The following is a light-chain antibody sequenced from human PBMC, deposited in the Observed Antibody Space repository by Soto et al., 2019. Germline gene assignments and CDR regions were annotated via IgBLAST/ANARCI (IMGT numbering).Light chain of an antibody. J-gene: IGKJ4*01. CDR3: QQFKTSPLT. CDR2: AAS. Sequence: IQLTQSPWFVAASVGDRVTITCLASQGISSYLAWYQLKPGKAPPLLIYAASTLQSRLPFRFSGSGSGIGFTLTISSLQPEDFATYYCQQFKTSPLTFGGGTKVDIK. V-gene: IGKV1-9*01. CDR1: QGISSY.